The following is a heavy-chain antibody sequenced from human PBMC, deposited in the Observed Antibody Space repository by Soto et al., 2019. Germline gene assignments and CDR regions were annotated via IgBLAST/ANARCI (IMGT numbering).Heavy chain of an antibody. CDR3: ARDPGHYDSSGYVNWIDP. V-gene: IGHV3-48*02. CDR1: GFTFSSYS. Sequence: EVQLVESGGGLVQPGGSLRLSCAASGFTFSSYSMNWVRQAPGKGLEWVSYISSSSSTIYYADSVKGRFTISRDNAKNSLYLQMNSLRDEDTAVYYCARDPGHYDSSGYVNWIDPWGQGTLVTVSS. J-gene: IGHJ5*02. CDR2: ISSSSSTI. D-gene: IGHD3-22*01.